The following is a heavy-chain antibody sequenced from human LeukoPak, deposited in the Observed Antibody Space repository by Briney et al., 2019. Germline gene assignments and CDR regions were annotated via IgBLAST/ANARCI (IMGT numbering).Heavy chain of an antibody. V-gene: IGHV4-61*02. CDR3: ARVLEAAAAP. Sequence: SETLSLTCTVSGDSMNSGSYYWSWIRQPAGKGLEWIGRIYTSGTTNYNPSLKSRVTISVDTSKNQLSLKLSSVTAADTAVYYCARVLEAAAAPWGQGTLVTVSS. CDR2: IYTSGTT. J-gene: IGHJ5*02. CDR1: GDSMNSGSYY. D-gene: IGHD6-13*01.